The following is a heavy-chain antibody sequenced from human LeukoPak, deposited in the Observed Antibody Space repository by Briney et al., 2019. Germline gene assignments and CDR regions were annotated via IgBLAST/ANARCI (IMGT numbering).Heavy chain of an antibody. CDR3: ARSSSRYCSGGSCYSGVLGYFDY. CDR2: MSSSRRTI. D-gene: IGHD2-15*01. V-gene: IGHV3-48*01. J-gene: IGHJ4*02. Sequence: GGSLRLSCAASGFTFSSYNINWVRQAPGKGLEWVSYMSSSRRTISYADSVKGRFTISRDNAKNSLYLQMNSLRAEDTAVYYCARSSSRYCSGGSCYSGVLGYFDYWGQGTLVTVSS. CDR1: GFTFSSYN.